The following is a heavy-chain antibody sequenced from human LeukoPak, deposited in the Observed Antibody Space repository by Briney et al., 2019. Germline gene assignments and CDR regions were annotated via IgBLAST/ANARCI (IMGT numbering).Heavy chain of an antibody. J-gene: IGHJ5*02. D-gene: IGHD3-3*01. CDR1: GGSISSGDYY. Sequence: SQTLSLTCTVSGGSISSGDYYWSWIRQPPGKGLEWIGYIYYSGSTYYNPSLKSRVTISVDTPKNQFSLKLSSVTAADTAVYYCARGCREYDFWSGYSNWFDPWGQGTLVTVSS. CDR3: ARGCREYDFWSGYSNWFDP. CDR2: IYYSGST. V-gene: IGHV4-30-4*01.